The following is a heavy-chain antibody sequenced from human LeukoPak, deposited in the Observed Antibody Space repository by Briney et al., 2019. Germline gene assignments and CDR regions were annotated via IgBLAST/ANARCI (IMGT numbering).Heavy chain of an antibody. Sequence: SETLSLTCTASGGSIRNYYRSWVRQPPGKGLEWIGYIYYTGSTNYNTSSRTGVTLSITTPTNQFSLKLTTCTPADTAVDYCARHPGGENTQFDYWGQGTLVTVSS. CDR3: ARHPGGENTQFDY. CDR1: GGSIRNYY. J-gene: IGHJ4*02. CDR2: IYYTGST. V-gene: IGHV4-59*08. D-gene: IGHD3-16*01.